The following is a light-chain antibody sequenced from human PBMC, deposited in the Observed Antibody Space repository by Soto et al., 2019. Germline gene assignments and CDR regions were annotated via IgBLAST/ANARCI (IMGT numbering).Light chain of an antibody. J-gene: IGKJ1*01. V-gene: IGKV3-15*01. CDR2: GAS. Sequence: TVMTQSPATLSVSTGERATLSCRASQSVSSNVAWYQQKPGQAHRLLIYGASTRATGIPARFSGSGSGTECTLTISSLQSEDFAVYYCQQYNNWPRTFGQGTKVDIK. CDR3: QQYNNWPRT. CDR1: QSVSSN.